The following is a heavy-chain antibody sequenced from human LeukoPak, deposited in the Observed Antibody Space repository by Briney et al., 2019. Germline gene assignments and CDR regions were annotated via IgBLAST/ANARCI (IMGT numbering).Heavy chain of an antibody. CDR1: GFTFSSYW. Sequence: GSLRLSCAASGFTFSSYWMSWVRQAPGKGLEWVANIKQDGSEKYYVDSVKGRFTISRDNSKNTLYLQMNSLRAEDTAVYYCARSPYDSSGYYYQVTYYFDYWGQGTLVTVSS. D-gene: IGHD3-22*01. V-gene: IGHV3-7*01. CDR2: IKQDGSEK. CDR3: ARSPYDSSGYYYQVTYYFDY. J-gene: IGHJ4*02.